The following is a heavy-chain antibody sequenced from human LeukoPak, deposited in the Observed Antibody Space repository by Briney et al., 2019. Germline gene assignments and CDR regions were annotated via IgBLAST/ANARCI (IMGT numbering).Heavy chain of an antibody. J-gene: IGHJ4*02. CDR1: GFTFRSYT. CDR3: ILAAAGPAY. Sequence: GGSLRLSCAASGFTFRSYTMNWVRQAPGKGLEWVGRIRGKTDGETTDYAAPVQGRFTISRDDSKDTLYLQMNSLKTEDTAVYYCILAAAGPAYWGQGTLVTVSS. V-gene: IGHV3-15*01. CDR2: IRGKTDGETT. D-gene: IGHD6-13*01.